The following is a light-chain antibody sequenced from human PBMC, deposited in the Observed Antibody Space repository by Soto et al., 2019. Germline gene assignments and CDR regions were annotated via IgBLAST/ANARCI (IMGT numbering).Light chain of an antibody. CDR3: LQGSQWRWT. CDR2: KVS. J-gene: IGKJ1*01. CDR1: QGLVSSDGNTY. V-gene: IGKV2-30*01. Sequence: DVVMTQSPLSLPVTLGQPASISCRSSQGLVSSDGNTYLNWYQQRPGQSPRRLIYKVSNRNSGVPERLSGSESGTDFPLKISRVEAEDVAVYYWLQGSQWRWTFEQGTKVEI.